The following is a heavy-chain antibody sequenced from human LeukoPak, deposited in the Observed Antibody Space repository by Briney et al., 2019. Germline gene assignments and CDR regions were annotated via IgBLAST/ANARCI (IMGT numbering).Heavy chain of an antibody. Sequence: PSETLSLTCTVSGGPISSSSYYWGWIRQPPGKGLEWIGRIYYSGSTYYNPSIKSRATISIDPSKHQFSLQPTSVTAADPAVYYCARSAQDTIFGVVILATSIDYWGQGTLVTVSS. J-gene: IGHJ4*02. CDR1: GGPISSSSYY. V-gene: IGHV4-39*01. CDR3: ARSAQDTIFGVVILATSIDY. CDR2: IYYSGST. D-gene: IGHD3-3*01.